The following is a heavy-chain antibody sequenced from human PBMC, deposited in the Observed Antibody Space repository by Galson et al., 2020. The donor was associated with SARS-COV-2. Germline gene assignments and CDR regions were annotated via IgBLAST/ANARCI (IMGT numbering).Heavy chain of an antibody. CDR2: ISYDGTNK. CDR3: ARSGVSYYLAFYY. CDR1: AFTFSTYA. D-gene: IGHD1-26*01. J-gene: IGHJ4*02. Sequence: GGSLRLSCAASAFTFSTYAMPWVRQALGKGLEWVAVISYDGTNKYYADSVKGRFTISRDNSKNTLYLQMNSLRAEDTAVYYCARSGVSYYLAFYYWGQGTLVTVSS. V-gene: IGHV3-30*04.